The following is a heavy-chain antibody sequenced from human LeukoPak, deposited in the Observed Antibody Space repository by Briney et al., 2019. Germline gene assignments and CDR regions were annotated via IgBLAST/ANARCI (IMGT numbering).Heavy chain of an antibody. J-gene: IGHJ4*02. V-gene: IGHV3-30-3*01. CDR1: GFTFSSYA. Sequence: GGSLRLSCAASGFTFSSYAMHWVRQAPGKGLEWVAVISYDGSNKYYADSVKGRFTISRDNSKNTLYLQMNSLRAEDTAVYYCARDLERGGIFDYWGQGTLVTVSS. CDR2: ISYDGSNK. D-gene: IGHD1-1*01. CDR3: ARDLERGGIFDY.